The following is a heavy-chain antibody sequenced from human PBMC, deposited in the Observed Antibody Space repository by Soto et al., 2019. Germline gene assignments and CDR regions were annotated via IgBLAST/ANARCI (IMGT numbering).Heavy chain of an antibody. V-gene: IGHV1-69*01. CDR2: IIPIFSSR. D-gene: IGHD3-10*02. CDR3: ARGETYVGV. Sequence: QVQLVQSGAEVKKPGSSVKVSCKSSRDTFNKYAFNWVRQAPGQGLEWMGWIIPIFSSRNYAEKFQGRVTSTADDSTSTAYMELRSLSFEDTAVYYCARGETYVGVWGQGNSVTVSS. CDR1: RDTFNKYA. J-gene: IGHJ6*02.